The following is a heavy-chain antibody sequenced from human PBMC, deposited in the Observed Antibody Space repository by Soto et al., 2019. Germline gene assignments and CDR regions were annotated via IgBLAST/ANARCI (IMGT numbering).Heavy chain of an antibody. V-gene: IGHV3-11*01. Sequence: GGSLRLSCAASGFTFDDYAMHWIRQAPGKGLEWVSFISSSGRTRYYADSVKGRFTISRDNAKNSLYLQMNSLRAEDTAVYYCAYGSGSYSILDYWGQGTLVTVSS. CDR1: GFTFDDYA. CDR2: ISSSGRTR. J-gene: IGHJ4*02. CDR3: AYGSGSYSILDY. D-gene: IGHD3-10*01.